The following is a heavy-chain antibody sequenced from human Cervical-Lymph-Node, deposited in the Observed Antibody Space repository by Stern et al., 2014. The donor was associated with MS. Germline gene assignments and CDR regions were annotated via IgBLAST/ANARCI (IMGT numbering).Heavy chain of an antibody. J-gene: IGHJ4*02. CDR2: VSWNSGTI. Sequence: EVQLVQSGGGLVQPGRSLKLSCTAFGFTFDDYAMHWVRQAPGKGLEWVSGVSWNSGTIDYADSVKGRFTISRDNAKKSLFLQMNSLRPEDTALYYCARRYYDTSSRAFDYWGQGALVTVSS. CDR3: ARRYYDTSSRAFDY. CDR1: GFTFDDYA. D-gene: IGHD3-16*01. V-gene: IGHV3-9*01.